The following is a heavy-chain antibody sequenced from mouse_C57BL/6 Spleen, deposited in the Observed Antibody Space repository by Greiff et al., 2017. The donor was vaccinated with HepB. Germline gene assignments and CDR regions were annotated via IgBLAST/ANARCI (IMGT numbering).Heavy chain of an antibody. Sequence: VQLQQSGAELVKPGASVKMSCKASGYTFTSYWITWVKQRPGQGLEWIGDIYPGSGSNNYNEKFKSKATLTVDTSSSTAYMQLSSLTSEDSAVYYLARYLYDGYSFAYLGQGTLVTVAA. V-gene: IGHV1-55*01. D-gene: IGHD2-3*01. J-gene: IGHJ3*01. CDR3: ARYLYDGYSFAY. CDR1: GYTFTSYW. CDR2: IYPGSGSN.